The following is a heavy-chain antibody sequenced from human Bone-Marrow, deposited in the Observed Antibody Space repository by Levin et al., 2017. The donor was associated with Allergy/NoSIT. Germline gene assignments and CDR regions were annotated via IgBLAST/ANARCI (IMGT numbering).Heavy chain of an antibody. CDR3: AILYYDFWSASRAFHI. V-gene: IGHV3-48*01. Sequence: GESLKISCAASGFIFSSYSMNWVRQAPGKGLEWVSYIGSSSNAIYYADSEKGRFTISRDNAKTSLSLQMNSLRAEDTAVYYCAILYYDFWSASRAFHIWGQRTMVTVSS. D-gene: IGHD3-3*01. CDR1: GFIFSSYS. CDR2: IGSSSNAI. J-gene: IGHJ3*02.